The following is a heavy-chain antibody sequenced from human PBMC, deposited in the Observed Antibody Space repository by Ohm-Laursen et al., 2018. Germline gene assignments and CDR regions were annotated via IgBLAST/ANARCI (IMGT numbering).Heavy chain of an antibody. V-gene: IGHV1-18*04. CDR1: GYTFTGYY. D-gene: IGHD3-10*01. J-gene: IGHJ4*02. Sequence: ASVKVSCKASGYTFTGYYMHWVRQAPGHGLEWLGWISAHNGNTKNAQKVQGRVSMTTDISTRTAYMELRSLRSDDTAVYYCARGDTYGFDYWGQGTLVTVSS. CDR3: ARGDTYGFDY. CDR2: ISAHNGNT.